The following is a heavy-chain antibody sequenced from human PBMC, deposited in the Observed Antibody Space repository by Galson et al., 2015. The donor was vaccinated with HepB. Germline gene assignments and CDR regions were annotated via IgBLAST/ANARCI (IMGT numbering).Heavy chain of an antibody. CDR1: GGTFSSYL. V-gene: IGHV1-69*13. Sequence: SVKVSCKASGGTFSSYLINWVRQAPGQGLEWMGGIIPIFGTPNYAQKFQGRVTITADESTSTAYMELSSLRSEDTAVYYCARARPEYYDFLTGTPWLDYWGQGTLVTVSS. D-gene: IGHD3-9*01. CDR2: IIPIFGTP. CDR3: ARARPEYYDFLTGTPWLDY. J-gene: IGHJ4*02.